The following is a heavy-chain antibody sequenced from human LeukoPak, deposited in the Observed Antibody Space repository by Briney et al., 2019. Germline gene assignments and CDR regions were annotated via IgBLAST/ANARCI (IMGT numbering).Heavy chain of an antibody. Sequence: SETLSLTCTVSGGSISSGAYYWAWIRQPPGKGLEWIRSIYSTGSTYKNPSLKSRVTISIDTSKNQFSLKLNSVTAADTAVFYCAREPITSGGNDAFDIWGQGTMVTVSS. CDR3: AREPITSGGNDAFDI. J-gene: IGHJ3*02. CDR2: IYSTGST. CDR1: GGSISSGAYY. V-gene: IGHV4-39*02. D-gene: IGHD3-16*01.